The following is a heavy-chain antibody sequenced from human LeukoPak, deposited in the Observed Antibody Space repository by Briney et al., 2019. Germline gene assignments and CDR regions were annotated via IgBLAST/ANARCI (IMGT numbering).Heavy chain of an antibody. CDR1: GYSFTSYW. CDR3: ASVNAGVRSDILTGYYYYYYGMDV. V-gene: IGHV5-10-1*01. CDR2: IDPSDSYT. J-gene: IGHJ6*02. D-gene: IGHD3-9*01. Sequence: GESLKISCKGSGYSFTSYWISWVRQMPGKGLEWMGRIDPSDSYTNYSPSFRGHVTISADKSISTAYLQWSSLKASDTAMYYCASVNAGVRSDILTGYYYYYYGMDVWGQGTTVTVSS.